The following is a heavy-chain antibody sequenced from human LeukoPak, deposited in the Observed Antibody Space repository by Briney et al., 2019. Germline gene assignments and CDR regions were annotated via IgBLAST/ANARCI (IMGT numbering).Heavy chain of an antibody. CDR3: ARGDYYDSSGYYSYFDY. CDR2: INPNSGGT. CDR1: GYTFTSYY. D-gene: IGHD3-22*01. J-gene: IGHJ4*02. V-gene: IGHV1-2*02. Sequence: ASVTVSFTASGYTFTSYYMHWVRQAPGQGLEWMGWINPNSGGTNYAQKFQGRLTMTRDTSISTAYMELSRLRSDDTAVYYCARGDYYDSSGYYSYFDYWGQGTLVTVSS.